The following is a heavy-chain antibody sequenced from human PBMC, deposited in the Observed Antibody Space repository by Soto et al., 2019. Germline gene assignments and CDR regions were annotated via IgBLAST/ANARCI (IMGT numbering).Heavy chain of an antibody. CDR3: ARGRGSYDFWSGYYRPNAFDN. J-gene: IGHJ3*02. V-gene: IGHV4-34*01. CDR1: GGSFSDYH. D-gene: IGHD3-3*01. CDR2: TNHGGSS. Sequence: SETLSLTCAVYGGSFSDYHWSWIRQPPGKGLEWIGETNHGGSSNYNPSLKSRVSISVDTSKNQFSLELSSVTAADTAVYYCARGRGSYDFWSGYYRPNAFDNWGQGTLVTVSS.